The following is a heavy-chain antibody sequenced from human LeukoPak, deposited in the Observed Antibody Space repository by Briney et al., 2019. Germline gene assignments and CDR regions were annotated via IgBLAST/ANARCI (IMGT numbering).Heavy chain of an antibody. CDR3: ARDSSLSSYYYGMDV. CDR1: GFTFNNYW. J-gene: IGHJ6*02. CDR2: IKQDGSEK. V-gene: IGHV3-7*01. D-gene: IGHD2/OR15-2a*01. Sequence: GGSLRLSCAASGFTFNNYWMSWVRQAPGKGLEWVANIKQDGSEKYYVGSVKGRFTISRDNAKNSLYLQMNSLRAEDTAVYYCARDSSLSSYYYGMDVWGQGTTVTVSS.